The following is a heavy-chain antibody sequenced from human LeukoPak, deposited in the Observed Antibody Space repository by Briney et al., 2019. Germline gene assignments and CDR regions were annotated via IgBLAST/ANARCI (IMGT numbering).Heavy chain of an antibody. D-gene: IGHD5-24*01. CDR1: GFTFSNYA. CDR2: ISGSGGST. V-gene: IGHV3-23*01. CDR3: AKGRDGYNADFDY. J-gene: IGHJ4*02. Sequence: GGSLRLSCAASGFTFSNYAMSWVRQAPVKGLEWVSGISGSGGSTYYADSVKGRFTISRDNSKNTLYLQMNSLRAEDTAVYYCAKGRDGYNADFDYWGQGTLVTVSS.